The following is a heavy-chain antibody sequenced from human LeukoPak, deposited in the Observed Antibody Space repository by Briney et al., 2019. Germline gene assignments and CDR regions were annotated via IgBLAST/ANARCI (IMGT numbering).Heavy chain of an antibody. CDR2: IDQHGRDK. J-gene: IGHJ4*02. D-gene: IGHD6-19*01. Sequence: GGALRLSCAASASTFSGNWMHWVRQALGKGLEWVARIDQHGRDKYFLDSVKGRFTISRDNSKSSLYLQMTSLRAEDTAVYYCVRGSGWFFGFWGQGSLVTVSS. CDR1: ASTFSGNW. CDR3: VRGSGWFFGF. V-gene: IGHV3-7*01.